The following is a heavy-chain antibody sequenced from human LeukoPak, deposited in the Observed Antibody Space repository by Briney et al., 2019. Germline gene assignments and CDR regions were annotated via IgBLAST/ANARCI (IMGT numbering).Heavy chain of an antibody. D-gene: IGHD3-3*01. Sequence: GGSLRLSCAASGFTFSSYAMSWVCQAPGKGLEWVSVISGSGGSTYYADSVKGRFTISRDNSKNTLYLQMNSLRAEDTAVYYCAKDLGYYDFWSGYYYGMDVWGQGTTVTVSS. CDR2: ISGSGGST. CDR1: GFTFSSYA. V-gene: IGHV3-23*01. J-gene: IGHJ6*02. CDR3: AKDLGYYDFWSGYYYGMDV.